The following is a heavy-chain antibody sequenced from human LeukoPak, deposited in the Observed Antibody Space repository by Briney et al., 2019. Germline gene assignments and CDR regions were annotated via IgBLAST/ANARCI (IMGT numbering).Heavy chain of an antibody. CDR1: GFTFSSYE. V-gene: IGHV3-48*03. Sequence: PGGSLRLSCAAAGFTFSSYEMNWVRQAPGEGLEWVSYISSSGSTIYYADSVKGRFTISRDNAKNTLYLQMNSLRAEDTAVYYCATALDTAMAYDAFNIWGQGTMVTVSS. D-gene: IGHD5-18*01. J-gene: IGHJ3*02. CDR2: ISSSGSTI. CDR3: ATALDTAMAYDAFNI.